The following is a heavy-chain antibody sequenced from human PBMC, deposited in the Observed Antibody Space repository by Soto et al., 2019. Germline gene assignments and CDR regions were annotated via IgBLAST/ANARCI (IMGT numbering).Heavy chain of an antibody. Sequence: SETLSLTCTVSGGSLSGYYWSWIRQPPGKGLEWIGYFYSSGSTHYNPSLKSRVTISVDKSKNQFSLKLSSVTAADTAVYYCARGGRSAGDTNWFDPWGQGTLVTVSS. D-gene: IGHD7-27*01. CDR1: GGSLSGYY. V-gene: IGHV4-59*01. CDR2: FYSSGST. J-gene: IGHJ5*02. CDR3: ARGGRSAGDTNWFDP.